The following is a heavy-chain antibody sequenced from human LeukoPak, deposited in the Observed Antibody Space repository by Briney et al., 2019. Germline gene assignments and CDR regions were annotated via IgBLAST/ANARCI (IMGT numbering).Heavy chain of an antibody. CDR2: INAYNGNT. CDR1: GYTFTSYG. Sequence: ASVKVSCKASGYTFTSYGISWVRQAPGQGLEWMGWINAYNGNTNYAQKLQGRVTMTTDTSTSTAYMELRSLRSDDTAVYYCARSLGYCSGGSCFDYWGQGTLVTVSS. J-gene: IGHJ4*02. D-gene: IGHD2-15*01. V-gene: IGHV1-18*01. CDR3: ARSLGYCSGGSCFDY.